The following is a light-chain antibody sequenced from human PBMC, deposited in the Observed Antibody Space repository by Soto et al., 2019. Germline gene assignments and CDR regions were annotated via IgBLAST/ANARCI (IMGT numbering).Light chain of an antibody. Sequence: EIVLTQSPATLSLSPGERATLSCRASQSVSSYLAWYQQKPGQAPRLLIHGATTRATGIPARFSGSGSGTEFTLTISSLQSEDFAVYYCQQYNEWPLTFGGGTKVDIK. CDR3: QQYNEWPLT. V-gene: IGKV3-15*01. CDR2: GAT. CDR1: QSVSSY. J-gene: IGKJ4*01.